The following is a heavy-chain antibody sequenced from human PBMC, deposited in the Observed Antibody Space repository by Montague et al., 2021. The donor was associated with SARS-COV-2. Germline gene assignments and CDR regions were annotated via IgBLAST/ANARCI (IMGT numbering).Heavy chain of an antibody. CDR1: GGSISSHF. Sequence: SETLSLTCTVSGGSISSHFWSWIRLPPAKGLEWIGFIYYSCSTNSNLSLKGRVTISVYTSKMQFSLQLSSVTAADTAVYYCARTRGYGALFDFWGQGTLVTVSS. J-gene: IGHJ4*02. CDR2: IYYSCST. CDR3: ARTRGYGALFDF. V-gene: IGHV4-59*11. D-gene: IGHD5-12*01.